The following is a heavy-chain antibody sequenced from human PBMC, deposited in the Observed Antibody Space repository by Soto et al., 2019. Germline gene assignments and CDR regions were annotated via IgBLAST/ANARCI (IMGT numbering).Heavy chain of an antibody. CDR3: ARVGTAIGCYYGMDV. CDR2: IIPIFGTA. J-gene: IGHJ6*02. Sequence: SVKVSCKASGGTFSSYAISWVRQAPGQGLEWMGGIIPIFGTANYAQKFQGRVTITADESTSTAYMELSSLRSEDTAVYYCARVGTAIGCYYGMDVWGQGTTVTVAS. V-gene: IGHV1-69*13. CDR1: GGTFSSYA. D-gene: IGHD5-18*01.